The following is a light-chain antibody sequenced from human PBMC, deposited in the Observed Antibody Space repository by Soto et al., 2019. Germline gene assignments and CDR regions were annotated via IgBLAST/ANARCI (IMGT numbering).Light chain of an antibody. CDR1: QSVSSSY. V-gene: IGKV3-20*01. J-gene: IGKJ4*01. Sequence: EIVLTQSPGTLSLSPGERATLSCRASQSVSSSYLAWYQQKPGQAPRLLIYGASSRATGIPDRFSGRGSGTDFTLTISRLEPEDFAFYYCQQYGSSPLTFGGGTKVDIK. CDR3: QQYGSSPLT. CDR2: GAS.